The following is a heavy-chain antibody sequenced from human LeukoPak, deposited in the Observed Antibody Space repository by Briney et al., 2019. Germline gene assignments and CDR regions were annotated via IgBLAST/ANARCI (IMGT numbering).Heavy chain of an antibody. D-gene: IGHD6-6*01. J-gene: IGHJ4*02. CDR2: IRYDEGNK. CDR1: GFTFSSYG. V-gene: IGHV3-30*02. CDR3: AKGAETYSSSSRFDY. Sequence: GGSLRLSCAASGFTFSSYGMHWVRQAPGKGLEWVAFIRYDEGNKYYADSVKGRFTISRANSKNTLYLQMNSLRAEDTAVYYCAKGAETYSSSSRFDYWGQGTLVTVSS.